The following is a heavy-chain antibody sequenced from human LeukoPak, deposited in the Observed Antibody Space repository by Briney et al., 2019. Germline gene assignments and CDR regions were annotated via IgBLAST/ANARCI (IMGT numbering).Heavy chain of an antibody. V-gene: IGHV4-34*01. CDR1: GESFSGYY. CDR2: INHSGST. CDR3: ARGLNAIAAAGTGISFDY. D-gene: IGHD6-13*01. J-gene: IGHJ4*02. Sequence: SETLSLTCAVYGESFSGYYWSWIRQPPGKGLEWIGEINHSGSTDYNPSLKSRVTISVDTSKNQFSLKLSSVTAADTAVYYCARGLNAIAAAGTGISFDYWGQGTLVTVSS.